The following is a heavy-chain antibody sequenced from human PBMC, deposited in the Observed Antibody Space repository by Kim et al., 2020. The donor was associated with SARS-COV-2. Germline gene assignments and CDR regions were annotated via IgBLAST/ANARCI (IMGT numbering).Heavy chain of an antibody. J-gene: IGHJ3*02. D-gene: IGHD6-6*01. CDR1: GGSFSGYY. V-gene: IGHV4-34*01. CDR3: ARVAARFIYAFDI. Sequence: SETLSLTCAVYGGSFSGYYWSWIRQPPGKGLEWIGEINHSGSTNYNPSLKSRVTISVDTSKNQFSLKLSSVTAADTAVYYCARVAARFIYAFDIWGQGTMVTVSS. CDR2: INHSGST.